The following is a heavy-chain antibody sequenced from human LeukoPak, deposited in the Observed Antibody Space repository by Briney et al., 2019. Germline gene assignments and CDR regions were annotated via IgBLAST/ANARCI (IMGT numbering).Heavy chain of an antibody. V-gene: IGHV3-30-3*01. D-gene: IGHD3-3*01. CDR1: GFTFSSYA. J-gene: IGHJ4*02. CDR3: ARDLQYDFWSGYYDY. Sequence: GGALRLSSAASGFTFSSYAMHWVRQAPGKGLEWVAVISYDGSNKYSADSVKGRFTICRDNSKNTLYLQMNSLRAEDTAVYYCARDLQYDFWSGYYDYWGQGTLVTVSS. CDR2: ISYDGSNK.